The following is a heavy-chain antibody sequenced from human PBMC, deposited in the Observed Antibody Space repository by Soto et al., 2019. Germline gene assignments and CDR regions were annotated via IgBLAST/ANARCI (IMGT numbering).Heavy chain of an antibody. CDR1: GFTFSSYA. D-gene: IGHD1-26*01. J-gene: IGHJ6*02. Sequence: GGSLRLSCAASGFTFSSYAMHWVRQAPGKGLEWVAVISYDGSNKYYADSVKGRFTISRDNSKNTLYLQMNSLRAEDTAVYYCARAAPGGRRYYYYGMDVWGQGTTVTVSS. V-gene: IGHV3-30-3*01. CDR2: ISYDGSNK. CDR3: ARAAPGGRRYYYYGMDV.